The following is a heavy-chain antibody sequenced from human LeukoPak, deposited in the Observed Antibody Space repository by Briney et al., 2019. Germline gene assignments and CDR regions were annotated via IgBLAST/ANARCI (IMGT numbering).Heavy chain of an antibody. CDR2: IFYSGST. J-gene: IGHJ5*02. Sequence: SETLSLTCTVSGGSISTSNYYWGWIRQPPGKGLEWIGNIFYSGSTYYSPSLKSRVTISLDTSRNQFSLKLTSVTAADTAVYYCARESMVRGATNWFDPWGQGTLVTVSS. D-gene: IGHD3-10*01. CDR1: GGSISTSNYY. V-gene: IGHV4-39*07. CDR3: ARESMVRGATNWFDP.